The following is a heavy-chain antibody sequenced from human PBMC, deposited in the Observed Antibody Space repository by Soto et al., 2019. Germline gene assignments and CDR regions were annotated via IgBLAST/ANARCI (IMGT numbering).Heavy chain of an antibody. CDR3: ARSYDLPEKGGLDI. CDR1: TSRFMSYG. D-gene: IGHD3-16*01. CDR2: ISPYNGNT. V-gene: IGHV1-18*01. J-gene: IGHJ3*02. Sequence: VQSGGEVKKPGASVKVSCKASTSRFMSYGISWVRQAPGQGLEWMGWISPYNGNTKYVEKFQGRVTLNTDTTTSTGYMELRSLRFDATAVYSWARSYDLPEKGGLDIWGQGTMVSVSS.